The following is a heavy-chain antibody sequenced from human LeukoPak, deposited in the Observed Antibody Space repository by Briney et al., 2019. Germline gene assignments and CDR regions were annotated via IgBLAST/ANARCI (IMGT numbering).Heavy chain of an antibody. V-gene: IGHV3-33*01. J-gene: IGHJ4*02. CDR3: AREEYCSGGSCYPDY. CDR2: IWYDGSNK. CDR1: GFTFISYG. D-gene: IGHD2-15*01. Sequence: PGWSLRLSCAASGFTFISYGMHWVRQDPGKGLEWVAVIWYDGSNKYYADSVKGRFTISRDNSKNTLYLQMNGLRAEDTAVYYCAREEYCSGGSCYPDYWGQGTLVTVSS.